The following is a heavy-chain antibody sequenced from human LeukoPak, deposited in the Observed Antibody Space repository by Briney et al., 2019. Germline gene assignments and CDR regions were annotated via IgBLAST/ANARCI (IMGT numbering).Heavy chain of an antibody. D-gene: IGHD6-19*01. Sequence: SETLSLTCTVSGASISSYYWSWIRQPPGKGLEWIGHVYYSGSTNYNPSLKSRVSISVDTSKSQFSLNLSSVTAADTAVYYCAAFRQWLVILDYWGQGTLVTVSS. V-gene: IGHV4-59*08. CDR3: AAFRQWLVILDY. CDR1: GASISSYY. J-gene: IGHJ4*02. CDR2: VYYSGST.